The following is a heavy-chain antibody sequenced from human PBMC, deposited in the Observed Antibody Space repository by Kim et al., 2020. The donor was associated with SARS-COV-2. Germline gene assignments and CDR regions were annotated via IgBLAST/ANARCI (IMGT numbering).Heavy chain of an antibody. V-gene: IGHV1-46*01. Sequence: KRYTQKFQGQVTMSSDTSTSTVYMDLSSLTSEDMAIYYCARELGSTYHFDLWGQGTLVSVSS. D-gene: IGHD3-10*01. CDR2: K. CDR3: ARELGSTYHFDL. J-gene: IGHJ4*02.